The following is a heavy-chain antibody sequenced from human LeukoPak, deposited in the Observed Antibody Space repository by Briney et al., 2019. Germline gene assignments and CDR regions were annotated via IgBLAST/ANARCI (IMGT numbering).Heavy chain of an antibody. CDR2: FFYSGST. CDR1: GGSISSYY. V-gene: IGHV4-59*08. CDR3: ARHTYYYGSGSYSYWFDP. J-gene: IGHJ5*02. Sequence: SETLSLTCTVSGGSISSYYWGWIRQPPGKGLEWIGYFFYSGSTNYNPSLKSRVTISVDTSKNQFSLKLSSVTAADTAVYYCARHTYYYGSGSYSYWFDPWGQGTLVTVSS. D-gene: IGHD3-10*01.